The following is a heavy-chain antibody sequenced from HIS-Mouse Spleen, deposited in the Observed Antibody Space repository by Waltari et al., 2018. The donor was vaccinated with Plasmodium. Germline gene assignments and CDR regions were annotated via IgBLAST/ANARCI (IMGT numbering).Heavy chain of an antibody. Sequence: EVQLVASGGGLVQPGRSLRLSCAASGFTFDDYAMHWGRQAPGKGLDGFSGISWNSGSIGYADSVKGRFTISRDNAKNSLYLQMNSLRAEDTALYYCAKDILPSIAARLPDYWGQGTLVTVSS. CDR1: GFTFDDYA. D-gene: IGHD6-6*01. CDR3: AKDILPSIAARLPDY. V-gene: IGHV3-9*01. J-gene: IGHJ4*02. CDR2: ISWNSGSI.